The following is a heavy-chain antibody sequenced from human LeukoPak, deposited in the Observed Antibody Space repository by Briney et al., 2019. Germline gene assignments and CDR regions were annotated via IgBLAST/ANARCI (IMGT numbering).Heavy chain of an antibody. CDR3: AKDSSYYDILTGYYIPDY. J-gene: IGHJ4*02. D-gene: IGHD3-9*01. CDR1: GFTFSSYA. Sequence: PGGSLRLSCAASGFTFSSYAMSWVRQAPGKGLEWVSAISGSGGSTYYADSVKGRFTISRDNSKNTLYLQMNSLRAGDTAVYYCAKDSSYYDILTGYYIPDYWGQGTLVTVSS. CDR2: ISGSGGST. V-gene: IGHV3-23*01.